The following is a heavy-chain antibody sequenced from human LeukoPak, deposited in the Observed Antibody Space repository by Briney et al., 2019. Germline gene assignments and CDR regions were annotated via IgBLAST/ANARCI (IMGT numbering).Heavy chain of an antibody. CDR3: ASLYYYYYYMDV. V-gene: IGHV3-74*01. CDR1: GFTFSSYW. Sequence: PGESLRLSCAASGFTFSSYWMHWVRQAPGKGLVWVSRINTDGSSTSYADSVKGRFTISRDNAKNTLYLQMNSLRAEDTAVYYCASLYYYYYYMDVWGKGTTVTVSS. J-gene: IGHJ6*03. CDR2: INTDGSST.